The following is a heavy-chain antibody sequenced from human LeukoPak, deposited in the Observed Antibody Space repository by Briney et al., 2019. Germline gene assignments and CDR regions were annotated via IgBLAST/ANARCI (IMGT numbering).Heavy chain of an antibody. V-gene: IGHV1-46*01. D-gene: IGHD6-6*01. CDR2: INPSGGST. Sequence: ASVKVSCKASGYTFTSYYMHWVRQAPGQGLEWMGIINPSGGSTSYAQKFQGRVTMTRDMSTSTVYMELSSLRSADTAVYYCARDVGVSSSSQYYYYYYMDVWGKGTTVTVSS. CDR3: ARDVGVSSSSQYYYYYYMDV. CDR1: GYTFTSYY. J-gene: IGHJ6*03.